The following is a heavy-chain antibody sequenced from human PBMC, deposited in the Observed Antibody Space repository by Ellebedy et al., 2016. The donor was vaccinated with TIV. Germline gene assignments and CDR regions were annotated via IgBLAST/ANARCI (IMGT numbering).Heavy chain of an antibody. Sequence: PGGSLRLSCAASGFTFSSYAMSWVRQAPGKGLEWVSAISGSGGSTYYADSVKGRFTISRDNSKNTLYLQMNSLRAEDTAVYYCCSSGYYYFDYWGQGTLVTVSS. CDR1: GFTFSSYA. J-gene: IGHJ4*02. CDR3: CSSGYYYFDY. CDR2: ISGSGGST. D-gene: IGHD3-22*01. V-gene: IGHV3-23*01.